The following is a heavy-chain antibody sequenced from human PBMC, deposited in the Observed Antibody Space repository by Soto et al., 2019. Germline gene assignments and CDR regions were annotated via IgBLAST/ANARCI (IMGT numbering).Heavy chain of an antibody. J-gene: IGHJ4*02. D-gene: IGHD3-3*01. CDR1: GFTFSSYW. Sequence: EVQLVESGGGLVQPGGSLRLSCAASGFTFSSYWMSWVRQAPGKGLEWVANIKQDGSEKYYVDSVKGRFTISRDNAKNSLYLQMNSLRAEDTAVYYCARDEAEARFLEWLSPNYYFDYWGQGTLVTVSS. CDR2: IKQDGSEK. CDR3: ARDEAEARFLEWLSPNYYFDY. V-gene: IGHV3-7*01.